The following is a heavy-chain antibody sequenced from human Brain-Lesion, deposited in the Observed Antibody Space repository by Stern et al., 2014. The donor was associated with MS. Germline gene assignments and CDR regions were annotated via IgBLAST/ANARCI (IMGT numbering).Heavy chain of an antibody. D-gene: IGHD1-26*01. J-gene: IGHJ4*02. CDR1: ENTFTGYY. CDR2: INPNSGAT. CDR3: ARISLGSGIDY. V-gene: IGHV1-2*02. Sequence: VQLGESGAEVKKPGASVKVTCKTSENTFTGYYIHWVRQAPGQGLEWMGWINPNSGATNYAQRFQDRVSLTSDTSNSLAYMELDRLTSDDTAVYYRARISLGSGIDYWGQGSLVTVSS.